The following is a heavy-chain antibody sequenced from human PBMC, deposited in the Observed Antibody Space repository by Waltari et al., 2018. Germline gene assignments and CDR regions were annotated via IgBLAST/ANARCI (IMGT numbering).Heavy chain of an antibody. J-gene: IGHJ3*02. CDR3: ARDRGLRRLSTFEI. D-gene: IGHD3-16*02. Sequence: QVQLQQWGAGLLKASETLSLTCAVYGGSFSGYYWSWIRQPPEKGLEWVGEINHSGSTNYNPSLKSRITISVDTSKSQFSLKLSSVTAADTAVYYCARDRGLRRLSTFEIWGQGTMVTVSS. CDR2: INHSGST. CDR1: GGSFSGYY. V-gene: IGHV4-34*01.